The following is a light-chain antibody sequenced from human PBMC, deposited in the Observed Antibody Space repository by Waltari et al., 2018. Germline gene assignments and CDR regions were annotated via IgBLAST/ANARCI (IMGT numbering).Light chain of an antibody. V-gene: IGKV3-20*01. J-gene: IGKJ1*01. Sequence: EIVLTQSPGTLSLSPGERATLSCRASQSVSRLGWYQQKPGQAPRLLIYDVSTRATGIPDRFSGSGSGTDFRLTISRLESEDFAVYYCQHYVTIPVTFGQGTKVEIK. CDR3: QHYVTIPVT. CDR1: QSVSRL. CDR2: DVS.